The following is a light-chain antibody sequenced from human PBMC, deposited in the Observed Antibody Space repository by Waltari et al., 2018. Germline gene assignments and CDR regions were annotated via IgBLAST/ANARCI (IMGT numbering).Light chain of an antibody. J-gene: IGKJ3*01. Sequence: EIVLTQSPGTLYLSPGERATLSCRASQSVNNYLAWFQQKPGQAHRLLIHGASSSATGIADRISGSGSGTDFTLTISGLEPQDFAVYYCQQYSSSPLTFGPGTKVDIK. V-gene: IGKV3-20*01. CDR3: QQYSSSPLT. CDR2: GAS. CDR1: QSVNNY.